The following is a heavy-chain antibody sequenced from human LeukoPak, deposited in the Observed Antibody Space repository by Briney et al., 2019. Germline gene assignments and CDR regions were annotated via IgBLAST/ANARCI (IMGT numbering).Heavy chain of an antibody. D-gene: IGHD1-26*01. Sequence: ASVKVSCKASGYTFTDYYVHWVRQAPGQGLGWMGGISPNSGVTNYEHKFQGRVTMTRDTSISTAYMELSRLRSDATGMYYCARAGNFDSWGQGTLVTVSS. CDR3: ARAGNFDS. CDR1: GYTFTDYY. V-gene: IGHV1-2*07. J-gene: IGHJ4*02. CDR2: ISPNSGVT.